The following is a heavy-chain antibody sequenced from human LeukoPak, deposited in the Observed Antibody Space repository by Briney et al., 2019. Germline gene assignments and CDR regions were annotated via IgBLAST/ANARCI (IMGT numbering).Heavy chain of an antibody. V-gene: IGHV1-2*02. Sequence: ASVKVSCKASGYTFTGYYMHWVRQAPGQGLEWMGWINPNSGGTNYAQKFQGRVTMTRDTSISTAYMELSRLRSDDTAVYYCARDNGSGSYLFDYWGQGTLVIVSA. CDR1: GYTFTGYY. D-gene: IGHD3-10*01. CDR2: INPNSGGT. CDR3: ARDNGSGSYLFDY. J-gene: IGHJ4*02.